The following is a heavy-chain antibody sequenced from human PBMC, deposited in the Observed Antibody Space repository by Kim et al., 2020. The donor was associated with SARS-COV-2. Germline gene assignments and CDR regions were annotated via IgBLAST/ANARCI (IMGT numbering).Heavy chain of an antibody. CDR3: ARDQNYLIQDLSLDY. Sequence: GGSLRLSCAASGFTFSSYSMNWVRQAPGKGLEWVSYISSSSSTIYYADSVKGRFTISRDNAKNSLYLQMNSLRDEDTAVYYCARDQNYLIQDLSLDYWGQGTLVTVSS. V-gene: IGHV3-48*02. CDR2: ISSSSSTI. D-gene: IGHD1-7*01. J-gene: IGHJ4*02. CDR1: GFTFSSYS.